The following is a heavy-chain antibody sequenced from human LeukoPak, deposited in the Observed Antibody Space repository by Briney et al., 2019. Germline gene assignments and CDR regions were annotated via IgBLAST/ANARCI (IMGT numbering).Heavy chain of an antibody. CDR2: ISGSGDNT. V-gene: IGHV3-23*01. Sequence: TGGSLRLSCAASGFTFSSYAMSWVRQAPGKGLEWVSAISGSGDNTYYADSVKGRFTISRDNSKNTLYLQMNNLRAEDTAVYYCATSPTFDPWGQGTLVTVSS. CDR3: ATSPTFDP. CDR1: GFTFSSYA. J-gene: IGHJ5*02.